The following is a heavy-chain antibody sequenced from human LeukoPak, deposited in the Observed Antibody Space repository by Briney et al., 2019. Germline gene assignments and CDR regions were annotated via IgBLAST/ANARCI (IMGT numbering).Heavy chain of an antibody. CDR3: TRDRVRFPIDY. V-gene: IGHV1-18*01. Sequence: ASVKVSCKTSGYTFTSYGISWVRQAPGQGLEWMGWISAYNGNTNYAQKLQGRVTMTTDTSTSTAYMELRSLRSDDTAVYYCTRDRVRFPIDYWGQGTLATVSS. CDR2: ISAYNGNT. CDR1: GYTFTSYG. J-gene: IGHJ4*02. D-gene: IGHD3-10*01.